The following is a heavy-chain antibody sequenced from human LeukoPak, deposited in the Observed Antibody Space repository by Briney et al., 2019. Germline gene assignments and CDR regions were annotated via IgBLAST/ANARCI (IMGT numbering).Heavy chain of an antibody. CDR2: IKQDGNEK. V-gene: IGHV3-7*01. CDR3: ARAPTLYGSGPVLDY. Sequence: TGGSLRLSCAASGFTFSSYWMSWVRQAPGKGLEWVANIKQDGNEKYYVDSVKGRFTISRDNAKNSLYLQMNSLRAEDTAVYYCARAPTLYGSGPVLDYWGQGTLVTVSS. CDR1: GFTFSSYW. D-gene: IGHD3-10*01. J-gene: IGHJ4*02.